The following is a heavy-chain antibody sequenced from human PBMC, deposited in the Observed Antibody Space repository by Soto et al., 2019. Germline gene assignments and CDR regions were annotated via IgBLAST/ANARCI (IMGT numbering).Heavy chain of an antibody. D-gene: IGHD3-16*01. CDR2: IYYSGST. Sequence: SETLSLTCTVSGGSISRSSYYWGWIRQPPGKGLEWIGSIYYSGSTYYNPSLKSRDTISVDTSKNQFSLKLSSVTAADTAVYYCARRPISWGRAEYYFDYWGQGTLVTVSS. V-gene: IGHV4-39*01. CDR1: GGSISRSSYY. J-gene: IGHJ4*02. CDR3: ARRPISWGRAEYYFDY.